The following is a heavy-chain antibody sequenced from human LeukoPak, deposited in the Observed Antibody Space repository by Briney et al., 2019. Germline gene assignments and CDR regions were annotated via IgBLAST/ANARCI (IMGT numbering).Heavy chain of an antibody. J-gene: IGHJ4*02. Sequence: GGSLRLSCAASGFTFSSYGMHWVRQAPGKGLEWVAVIWYDGSNKYYADSVKGRFTISRDNSKNTLYLQMNSLRAEDTAVYYCAKDPGDVDTAMMFDNWGQGTLVTVSS. V-gene: IGHV3-33*06. CDR3: AKDPGDVDTAMMFDN. CDR2: IWYDGSNK. CDR1: GFTFSSYG. D-gene: IGHD5-18*01.